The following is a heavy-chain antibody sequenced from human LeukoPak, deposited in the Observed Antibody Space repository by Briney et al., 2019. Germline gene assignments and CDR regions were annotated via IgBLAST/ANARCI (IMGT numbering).Heavy chain of an antibody. V-gene: IGHV3-74*03. CDR1: GFTFSGHW. CDR2: ITPDGGST. D-gene: IGHD6-19*01. CDR3: TRSGYSNGYDF. J-gene: IGHJ4*02. Sequence: GGSLRLSCVASGFTFSGHWMHWVRQVPGKGLVAVSRITPDGGSTAYADSVKGRFTISRDKDKNTLDLEMNSLTAEDTALYYCTRSGYSNGYDFWGQGTLVTVSS.